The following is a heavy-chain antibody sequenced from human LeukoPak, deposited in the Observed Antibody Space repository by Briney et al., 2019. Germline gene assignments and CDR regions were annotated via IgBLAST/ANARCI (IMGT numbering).Heavy chain of an antibody. D-gene: IGHD7-27*01. CDR1: GGSISSGSYY. Sequence: SETLSLTCTVSGGSISSGSYYWSWIRQPAGKGLEWIGRIYTSGSTNYNPSLKSRVTISVDTSKNQFSLKLSSVTAADTAVYYCARATGEARNHYYYCMDVWGKGTTVTVSS. V-gene: IGHV4-61*02. J-gene: IGHJ6*03. CDR3: ARATGEARNHYYYCMDV. CDR2: IYTSGST.